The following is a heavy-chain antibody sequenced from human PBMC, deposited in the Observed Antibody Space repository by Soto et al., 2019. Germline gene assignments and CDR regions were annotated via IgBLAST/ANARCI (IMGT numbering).Heavy chain of an antibody. J-gene: IGHJ5*02. D-gene: IGHD3-22*01. Sequence: GGSLRLSCAASGFTSGGSSIHWVRQASWKGLEWVGRIRSKTNSYATSYAASVKGRFTISRDDSKNTAYLQMNSLKTEDTAVYCSTRDPRNYYHSSRSDKWFDPWGQGTLVPVSS. CDR2: IRSKTNSYAT. CDR1: GFTSGGSS. V-gene: IGHV3-73*01. CDR3: TRDPRNYYHSSRSDKWFDP.